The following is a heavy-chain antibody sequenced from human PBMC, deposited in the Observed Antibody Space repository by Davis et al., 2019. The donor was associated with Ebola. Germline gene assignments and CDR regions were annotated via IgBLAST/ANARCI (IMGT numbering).Heavy chain of an antibody. D-gene: IGHD2-15*01. J-gene: IGHJ5*02. V-gene: IGHV3-48*02. Sequence: GGSLRLSCAASGFTFSSYSMNWVRQAPGKGLEWVSYISSSSSTIYYADSVKGRFTISRDNAKNSLYLQMNSLRDEDTAVYYCAGGGLGCSGGSCYLVGFIPFDPWGQGTLVTVSS. CDR2: ISSSSSTI. CDR3: AGGGLGCSGGSCYLVGFIPFDP. CDR1: GFTFSSYS.